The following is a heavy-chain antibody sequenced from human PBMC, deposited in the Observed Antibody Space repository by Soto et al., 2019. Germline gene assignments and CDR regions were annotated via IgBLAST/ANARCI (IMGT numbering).Heavy chain of an antibody. Sequence: QVQLVESGGGVVQPGRSLRLSCAASGFTFSSYAMHWVRQAPGKGLEWVAVISYDGSNKYYADSVKGRFTISRDNSKNTLYLQMNSLRAEDTAVYYCARVRVGAQSHPFDYWGQGTLVTVSS. J-gene: IGHJ4*02. CDR3: ARVRVGAQSHPFDY. V-gene: IGHV3-30-3*01. CDR2: ISYDGSNK. D-gene: IGHD1-26*01. CDR1: GFTFSSYA.